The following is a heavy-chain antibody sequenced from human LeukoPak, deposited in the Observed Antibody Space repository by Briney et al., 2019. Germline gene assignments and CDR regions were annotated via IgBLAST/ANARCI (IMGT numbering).Heavy chain of an antibody. V-gene: IGHV1-18*01. J-gene: IGHJ5*02. CDR1: GYTFTSYG. D-gene: IGHD6-19*01. CDR2: ISAYNSNT. CDR3: ARVFSSGWDQGGWFDP. Sequence: GASVKVSCKASGYTFTSYGISWVRQAPGQGLEWMGWISAYNSNTNYAQKLQGRVTMTTDTSTSTAYMELRSLRSDDTAVYYCARVFSSGWDQGGWFDPWGQGTLVTVSS.